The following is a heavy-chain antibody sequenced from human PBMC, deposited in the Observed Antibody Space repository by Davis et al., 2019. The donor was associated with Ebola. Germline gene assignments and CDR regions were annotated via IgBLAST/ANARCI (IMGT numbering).Heavy chain of an antibody. CDR1: GFTFSSYG. J-gene: IGHJ6*02. D-gene: IGHD6-6*01. V-gene: IGHV3-30*02. CDR3: AKGSSSSWDYYYYYGMDV. Sequence: GESLKISCAASGFTFSSYGMHWVRQAPGKGLEWVAVIWYDGSNKYYADSVKGRFTISRDNSKNTLYLQMNSLRAEDTAVYYCAKGSSSSWDYYYYYGMDVWGQGTTVTVSS. CDR2: IWYDGSNK.